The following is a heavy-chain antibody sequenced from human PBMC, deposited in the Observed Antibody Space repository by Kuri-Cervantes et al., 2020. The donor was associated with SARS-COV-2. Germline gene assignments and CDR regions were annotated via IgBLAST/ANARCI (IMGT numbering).Heavy chain of an antibody. CDR3: ARAPPVITMVRGVIRSWFDP. D-gene: IGHD3-10*01. V-gene: IGHV1-18*01. Sequence: ASVKVSCKASGYTFTSYGISWVRQAPGQGLEWMGWISAYNGDTNYAQKLQGRVTMTTDTSTSTAYMELRSLRSDDTAVYYCARAPPVITMVRGVIRSWFDPWGQGTLVTVSS. J-gene: IGHJ5*02. CDR2: ISAYNGDT. CDR1: GYTFTSYG.